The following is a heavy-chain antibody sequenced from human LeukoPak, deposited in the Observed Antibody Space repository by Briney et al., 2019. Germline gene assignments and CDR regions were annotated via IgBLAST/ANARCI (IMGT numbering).Heavy chain of an antibody. Sequence: PSETLSLTCTVSGGSISSGSYYWSWIRQPAGKGLEWIGRIYTSGSTNYNPSLKSRVTISVDTSKNQFSLKLSSVTAADTAVYYCARGTVTTDNWFDPWGQGTLVTVSS. V-gene: IGHV4-61*02. CDR3: ARGTVTTDNWFDP. J-gene: IGHJ5*02. CDR2: IYTSGST. CDR1: GGSISSGSYY. D-gene: IGHD4-17*01.